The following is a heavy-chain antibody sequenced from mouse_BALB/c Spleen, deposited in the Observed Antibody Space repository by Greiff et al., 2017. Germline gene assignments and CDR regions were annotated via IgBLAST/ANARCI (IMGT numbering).Heavy chain of an antibody. Sequence: EVKVEESGPGLVKPSQSLSLTCTVPGYSITSDYTWYWIRQFPGSKLEWMGYISYSGSTSYNPSLKSRISITRDTSKNPFFLQLNSVTTEDTATYYSAYCYGSAYYYAMDYWGQGTSVTVSA. D-gene: IGHD1-1*01. CDR3: AYCYGSAYYYAMDY. CDR1: GYSITSDYT. J-gene: IGHJ4*01. CDR2: ISYSGST. V-gene: IGHV3-2*02.